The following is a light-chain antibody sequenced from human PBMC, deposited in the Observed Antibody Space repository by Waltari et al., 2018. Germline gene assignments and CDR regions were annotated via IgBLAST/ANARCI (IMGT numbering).Light chain of an antibody. J-gene: IGKJ1*01. CDR1: QSVSRT. CDR2: GAS. V-gene: IGKV3-20*01. Sequence: VLTQSPGTLSLSPGERATLSCRASQSVSRTLAWYQQNPGQAPRLLIYGASIRATGIPDRFSGSGSGTDFSLTISRLEPEDFAVYYCQHYVRLPVTFGQGTKVEIK. CDR3: QHYVRLPVT.